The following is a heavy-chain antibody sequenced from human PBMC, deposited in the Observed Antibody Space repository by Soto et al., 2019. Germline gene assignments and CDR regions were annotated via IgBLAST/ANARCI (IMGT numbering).Heavy chain of an antibody. D-gene: IGHD3-22*01. CDR1: GGTFSSYS. V-gene: IGHV1-69*13. CDR2: IIPIFGTA. CDR3: ARDRHYYDSSGPGGVWFDP. Sequence: ASVKVSCKASGGTFSSYSISWVRHAPGQGLEWMGGIIPIFGTANYAQKFQGRVTITADESTSTAYMELSSLRSEDTAVYYCARDRHYYDSSGPGGVWFDPWGQGSLVTVSS. J-gene: IGHJ5*02.